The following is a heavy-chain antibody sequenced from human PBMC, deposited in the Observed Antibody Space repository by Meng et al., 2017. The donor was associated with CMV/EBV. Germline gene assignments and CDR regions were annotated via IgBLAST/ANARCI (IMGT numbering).Heavy chain of an antibody. D-gene: IGHD6-13*01. V-gene: IGHV3-23*01. CDR1: GFTFSNYA. Sequence: GFTFSNYAMSWVRQAPGKGLERVSTISGSAGTTYYADSVKGRFTISRDNSKITLSLQMNSLRAEDTAVYYCAKDLSITTAGSPLDYWGQGTLVTVSS. CDR2: ISGSAGTT. J-gene: IGHJ4*02. CDR3: AKDLSITTAGSPLDY.